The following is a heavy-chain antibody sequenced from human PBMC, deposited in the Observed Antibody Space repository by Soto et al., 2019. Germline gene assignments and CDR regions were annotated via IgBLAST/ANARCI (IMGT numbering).Heavy chain of an antibody. J-gene: IGHJ4*02. CDR2: ISGSGGST. D-gene: IGHD3-22*01. CDR1: GFTFSSYA. Sequence: GGSLRLSCAASGFTFSSYAMSWVRQAPGKGLEWISAISGSGGSTYYADSVKGRFTISRDNSKNTLYLQMNSLRAEDTAVYYCARVRTVVDFDCWGQGTLVTVSS. CDR3: ARVRTVVDFDC. V-gene: IGHV3-23*01.